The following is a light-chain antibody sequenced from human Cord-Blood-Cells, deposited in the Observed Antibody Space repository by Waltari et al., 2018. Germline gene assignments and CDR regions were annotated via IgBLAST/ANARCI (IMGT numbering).Light chain of an antibody. CDR2: GKN. V-gene: IGLV3-19*01. CDR3: NSRDSSCNHWV. J-gene: IGLJ3*02. CDR1: SLRSYH. Sequence: SSELTQDPAVSVALGQTVRITCQGDSLRSYHASWYQQKPGQAPVLVIYGKNKRPSGMPDRFSGSSSGNTASLTITGAQAEDEADYYCNSRDSSCNHWVFGGGTKLTVL.